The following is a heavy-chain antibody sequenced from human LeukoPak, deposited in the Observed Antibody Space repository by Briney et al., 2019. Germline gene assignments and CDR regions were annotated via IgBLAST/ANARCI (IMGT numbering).Heavy chain of an antibody. V-gene: IGHV4-39*07. J-gene: IGHJ5*02. CDR3: ARAPGVWSGYPNWFDP. CDR1: GGSISSSSYY. D-gene: IGHD3-3*01. CDR2: IYYSGST. Sequence: SETLSLTCTVSGGSISSSSYYWGWIRQPPGKGLEWIGSIYYSGSTYYNPSLKSRVTISVDTSKNQFSLKLSSVTAADTAVYYCARAPGVWSGYPNWFDPWGQGTLVTVSS.